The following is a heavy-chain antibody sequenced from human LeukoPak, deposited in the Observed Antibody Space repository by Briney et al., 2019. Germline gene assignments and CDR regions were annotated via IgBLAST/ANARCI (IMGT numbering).Heavy chain of an antibody. Sequence: SETLSLTCTVSGGSISSYYWSWIRQPPGKGLEWIGYIYYSGSTNYNPSLKSRVTISVDTSKNQFSLKLSSVTGADTAAYYCARGSYYYDSSGYSETGEIDWGQGTLVTVSS. D-gene: IGHD3-22*01. J-gene: IGHJ4*02. CDR3: ARGSYYYDSSGYSETGEID. CDR2: IYYSGST. CDR1: GGSISSYY. V-gene: IGHV4-59*01.